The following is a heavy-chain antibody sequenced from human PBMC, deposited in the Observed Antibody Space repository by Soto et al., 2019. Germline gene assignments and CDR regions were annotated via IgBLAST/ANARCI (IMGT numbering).Heavy chain of an antibody. CDR2: SRPDTDDR. CDR3: AKEDGSFGY. CDR1: GFNFSRYW. V-gene: IGHV3-7*04. Sequence: VQLVESGGGLVQPGGSLRLSCTVSGFNFSRYWTNWVRQAPGKGLEWVANSRPDTDDRFHADSVRGRFSISGDNAKKSLSLQMNSLRVEDSAVYYCAKEDGSFGYSGQGSLVTV. J-gene: IGHJ4*02.